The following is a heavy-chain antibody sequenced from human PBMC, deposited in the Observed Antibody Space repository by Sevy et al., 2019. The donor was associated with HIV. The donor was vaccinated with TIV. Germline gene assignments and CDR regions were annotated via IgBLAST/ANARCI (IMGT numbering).Heavy chain of an antibody. V-gene: IGHV3-7*01. D-gene: IGHD3-3*01. CDR1: GFTFSSYW. Sequence: GGSLRLSCAASGFTFSSYWMSWVRQAPGKGLEWVANIKQDGSEKYYVDSVKGRFTISRDNAKNSLYLQMNSLRAEDTAVYYCARDSISYYDFWSGYSYYYYGMDVWGHGTTVTVSS. CDR3: ARDSISYYDFWSGYSYYYYGMDV. J-gene: IGHJ6*02. CDR2: IKQDGSEK.